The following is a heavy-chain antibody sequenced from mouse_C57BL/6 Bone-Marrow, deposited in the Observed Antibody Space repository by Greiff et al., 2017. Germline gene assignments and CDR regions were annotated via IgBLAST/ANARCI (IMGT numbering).Heavy chain of an antibody. CDR1: GFSFNTYA. V-gene: IGHV10-1*01. D-gene: IGHD2-4*01. Sequence: EVKLVESGGGLVQPKGSLKLSCAASGFSFNTYAMNWVRQAPGKGLEWVARIRSKSNNYATYYADSVKDRFTISRDDSESMLYLQMNNLKTEDTAMYYCVSYYDYGGDYFDYWGQGTTLTVSS. CDR3: VSYYDYGGDYFDY. CDR2: IRSKSNNYAT. J-gene: IGHJ2*01.